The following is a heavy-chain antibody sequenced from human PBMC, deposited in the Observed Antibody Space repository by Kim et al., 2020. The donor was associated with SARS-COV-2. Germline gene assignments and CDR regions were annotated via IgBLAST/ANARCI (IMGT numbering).Heavy chain of an antibody. J-gene: IGHJ6*02. Sequence: GGSLRLSCAASGFTFSSYGMHWVRQAPGKGLEWVAVIWYDGSNKYYADSVKGRFTISRDNSKNTLYLQMNSLRAEDTAVYYCVRDEMAVAGTGGGMDVWGQGTTVTVSS. CDR2: IWYDGSNK. D-gene: IGHD6-19*01. CDR3: VRDEMAVAGTGGGMDV. CDR1: GFTFSSYG. V-gene: IGHV3-33*01.